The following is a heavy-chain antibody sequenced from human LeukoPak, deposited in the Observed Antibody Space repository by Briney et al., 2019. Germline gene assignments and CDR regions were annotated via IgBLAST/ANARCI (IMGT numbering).Heavy chain of an antibody. V-gene: IGHV4-61*02. CDR3: ARDHYYGSGSYYRKYYFDY. D-gene: IGHD3-10*01. J-gene: IGHJ4*02. CDR2: IYTSGST. Sequence: PSETLSLTCAVSGGSISSGGYSWSWIRQPAGKGLEWIGRIYTSGSTNYNPSLKSRVTMSVDTSKNQFSLKLSSVTAADTAVYYCARDHYYGSGSYYRKYYFDYWDQGTLVTVSS. CDR1: GGSISSGGYS.